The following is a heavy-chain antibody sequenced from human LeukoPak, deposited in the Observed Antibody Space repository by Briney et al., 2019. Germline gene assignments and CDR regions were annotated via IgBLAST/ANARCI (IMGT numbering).Heavy chain of an antibody. V-gene: IGHV3-9*01. J-gene: IGHJ4*02. CDR1: GFNFDDYA. D-gene: IGHD6-6*01. CDR3: ANQISSSRGDY. Sequence: GGYLRLSCAASGFNFDDYAMHWVRQVPGEGLEWVSGISWNSASIAYADSVKGRFTISRDNAKNSLYLQMNSLRAEDTAVYYCANQISSSRGDYWGQGTLVTVSS. CDR2: ISWNSASI.